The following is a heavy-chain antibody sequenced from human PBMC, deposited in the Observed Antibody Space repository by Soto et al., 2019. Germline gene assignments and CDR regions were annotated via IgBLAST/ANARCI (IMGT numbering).Heavy chain of an antibody. Sequence: PSEILSLTCTVSGGSIISYYWSWIRQPPGKGLEWIGYIYYSGRTNYNPSLRSRVTMSIDTSRNQFSLKLRSVTAADTAVYYCARDPVGVTHFDYWGQGALVTVSS. CDR2: IYYSGRT. V-gene: IGHV4-59*01. D-gene: IGHD1-26*01. CDR1: GGSIISYY. CDR3: ARDPVGVTHFDY. J-gene: IGHJ4*02.